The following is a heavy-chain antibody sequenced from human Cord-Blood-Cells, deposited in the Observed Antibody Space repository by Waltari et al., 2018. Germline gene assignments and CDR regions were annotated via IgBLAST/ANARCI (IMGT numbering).Heavy chain of an antibody. CDR1: GFTFSSYA. D-gene: IGHD1-26*01. CDR2: ISYDGSNK. V-gene: IGHV3-30*04. J-gene: IGHJ4*02. CDR3: ARTGAWELQYYFDY. Sequence: QVQLVESGGGVVQPGRSLSLSCAASGFTFSSYAMHWVRQAPGKGLEWVAVISYDGSNKYYADSVKGRFTISRDNSKNTLYLQMNSLRAEDTAVYYCARTGAWELQYYFDYWGQGTLVTVSS.